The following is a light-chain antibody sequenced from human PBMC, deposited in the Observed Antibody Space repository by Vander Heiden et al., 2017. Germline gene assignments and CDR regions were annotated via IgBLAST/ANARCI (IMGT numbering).Light chain of an antibody. CDR1: QNINNW. CDR3: HQYNSYSPST. V-gene: IGKV1-5*03. CDR2: KAS. Sequence: DIQMPQSPSTLAASVGDRVTITCPASQNINNWLAWYQQRPGKAPKLLIYKASTLESGGASRFSGSGSGTEFTLTISSLQPDDFATYYCHQYNSYSPSTFGQGTQVEIK. J-gene: IGKJ1*01.